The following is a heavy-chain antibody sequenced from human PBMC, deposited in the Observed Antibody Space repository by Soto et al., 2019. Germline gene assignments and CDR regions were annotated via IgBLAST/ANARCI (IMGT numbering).Heavy chain of an antibody. J-gene: IGHJ4*02. V-gene: IGHV4-39*01. CDR2: VYYSGST. D-gene: IGHD3-16*01. Sequence: LSLTCTVSGGSINSRSDYWGWIRQPPGKGLEWIGSVYYSGSTHDNPSLQSRVTISVDTSRNQFSLNLISVTAADTAVYFCARQPRGPGYGERGLYFDYWGQGTLVTVSS. CDR3: ARQPRGPGYGERGLYFDY. CDR1: GGSINSRSDY.